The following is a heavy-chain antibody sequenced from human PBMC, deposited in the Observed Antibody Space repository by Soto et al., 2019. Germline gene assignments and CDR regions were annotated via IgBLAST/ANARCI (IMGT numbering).Heavy chain of an antibody. V-gene: IGHV1-18*01. D-gene: IGHD2-2*01. Sequence: XSVKVSFKASRYIFINYAITWVRQAPGQGLEWMGWISGYNGNTKYADKLQGRVTMTTDTSTTTAYMELRSLRSDDTAVYYCARDEVPAANWLDRWGQGTLVTVSS. CDR1: RYIFINYA. J-gene: IGHJ5*02. CDR3: ARDEVPAANWLDR. CDR2: ISGYNGNT.